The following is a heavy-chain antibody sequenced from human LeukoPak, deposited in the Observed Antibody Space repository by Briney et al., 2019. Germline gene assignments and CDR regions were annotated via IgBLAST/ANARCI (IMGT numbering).Heavy chain of an antibody. V-gene: IGHV3-48*03. CDR3: ARDHGAY. CDR2: ISSSGNTI. D-gene: IGHD3-10*01. CDR1: GFTFSSYE. Sequence: AGGSLRLSCAASGFTFSSYEMNWVRQAPGKGLECASFISSSGNTIYYADSVKGRFTISRDNAKNSLYLQMNSLRAEDSAIYYCARDHGAYWGQGTRVTVSS. J-gene: IGHJ4*02.